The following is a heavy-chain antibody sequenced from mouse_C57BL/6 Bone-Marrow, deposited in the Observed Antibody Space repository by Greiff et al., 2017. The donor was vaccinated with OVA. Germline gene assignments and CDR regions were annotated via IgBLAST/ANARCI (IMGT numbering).Heavy chain of an antibody. V-gene: IGHV1-26*01. D-gene: IGHD4-1*01. CDR3: AILGRGDY. CDR1: GYTFTDYY. J-gene: IGHJ2*01. Sequence: EVQLQQSGPELVKPGASVKISCKASGYTFTDYYMNWVKQSHGKSLEWIGDINPNNGGTSYNQKFKGKATLTVDKSSSTAYMELRSLTSEDSAVYYCAILGRGDYWGPGTTLTVSS. CDR2: INPNNGGT.